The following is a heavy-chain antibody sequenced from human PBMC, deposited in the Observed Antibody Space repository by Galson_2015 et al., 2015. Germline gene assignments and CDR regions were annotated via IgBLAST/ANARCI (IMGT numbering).Heavy chain of an antibody. CDR2: ISYDGINK. V-gene: IGHV3-30*01. J-gene: IGHJ5*02. CDR1: GFTFSSYG. D-gene: IGHD2-2*01. CDR3: ATDLIVVVAAATNWFDP. Sequence: SLRLSCAASGFTFSSYGMHWVRQAPGKGLEWVSIISYDGINKHYADSVRGRFTISRDNSKNALYLQMNNLRVEDTAVYYCATDLIVVVAAATNWFDPWGQGTLVTVSS.